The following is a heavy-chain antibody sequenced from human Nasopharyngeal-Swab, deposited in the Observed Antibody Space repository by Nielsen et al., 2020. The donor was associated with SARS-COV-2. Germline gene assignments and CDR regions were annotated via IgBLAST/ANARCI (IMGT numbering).Heavy chain of an antibody. D-gene: IGHD3-10*01. Sequence: GASLKISCAASGFTFSSYGMHWVRQAPGKGLEWVAVIWYDGSNKYYADSVKGRFTISRDNSKNTLYLQMNSLRAEDTAVYYCASHYGSGSRPIDYWGQGTLVTVSS. CDR2: IWYDGSNK. V-gene: IGHV3-33*01. J-gene: IGHJ4*02. CDR1: GFTFSSYG. CDR3: ASHYGSGSRPIDY.